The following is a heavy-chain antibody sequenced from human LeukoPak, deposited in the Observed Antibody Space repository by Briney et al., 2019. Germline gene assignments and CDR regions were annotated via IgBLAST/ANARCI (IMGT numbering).Heavy chain of an antibody. J-gene: IGHJ6*02. CDR3: ARGGYLGYCSSTSCYYGMDV. CDR1: GGSFSGYY. Sequence: SETLSLTCAVYGGSFSGYYWSWIRQPPGKGLEWIGEINHSGSTNYNPSLKSRVTISVDTSKNQFSLKLSSVTAADTAVYYCARGGYLGYCSSTSCYYGMDVWGQGTTVTASS. V-gene: IGHV4-34*01. CDR2: INHSGST. D-gene: IGHD2-2*01.